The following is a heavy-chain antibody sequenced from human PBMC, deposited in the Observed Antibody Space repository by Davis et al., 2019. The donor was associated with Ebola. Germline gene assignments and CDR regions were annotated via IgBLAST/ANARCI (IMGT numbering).Heavy chain of an antibody. CDR1: GYTFTGYY. CDR2: INPNSGGT. D-gene: IGHD6-25*01. J-gene: IGHJ6*02. CDR3: AIPSAWYYYGMDV. V-gene: IGHV1-2*04. Sequence: AASVKVSCKASGYTFTGYYMHWVRQAPGQGLEWMGWINPNSGGTNYAQKFQGWVTMTRDTSISTAYLQWSSLKASDTAMYYCAIPSAWYYYGMDVWGQGTTVTVSS.